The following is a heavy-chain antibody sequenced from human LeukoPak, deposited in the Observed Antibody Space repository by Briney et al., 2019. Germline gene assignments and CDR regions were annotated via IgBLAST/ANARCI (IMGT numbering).Heavy chain of an antibody. CDR3: AKESRYCSSTSCYNDY. Sequence: GGSLRLSCAASGFIFSSYAMSWVRQAPGKGLEWVSTISGSGGYTYYADSVKGRFTISRDNSKNTLYLQMNSLRAEDTAIYYCAKESRYCSSTSCYNDYWGQGTLVTVSS. CDR2: ISGSGGYT. J-gene: IGHJ4*02. D-gene: IGHD2-2*01. V-gene: IGHV3-23*01. CDR1: GFIFSSYA.